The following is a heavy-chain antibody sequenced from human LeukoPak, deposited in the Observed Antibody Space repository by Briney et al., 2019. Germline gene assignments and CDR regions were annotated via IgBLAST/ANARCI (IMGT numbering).Heavy chain of an antibody. V-gene: IGHV4-34*01. CDR2: INHSGST. J-gene: IGHJ4*02. Sequence: PSETLSLTCAVYGGSFSGYYWSWIRQPPGKGLEWIGEINHSGSTNYNPSLMSRVAISVDTSKNQFSLKLSSVTAADTAVYYCASFIAAAGTNAFDYWGQGALVTVSS. CDR1: GGSFSGYY. CDR3: ASFIAAAGTNAFDY. D-gene: IGHD6-13*01.